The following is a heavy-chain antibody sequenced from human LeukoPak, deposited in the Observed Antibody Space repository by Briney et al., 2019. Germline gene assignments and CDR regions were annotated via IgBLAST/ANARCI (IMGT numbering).Heavy chain of an antibody. Sequence: GSLRLSCAASGFTFSSYAMSWVRQAPGKGLEWVSAISGSGGSTYYADSVKGRFTISRDNSKNTLYLQMNSLRAEDTAVYYCAKGGYGGRRLNYYYGMDVWGQGTTVTVSS. J-gene: IGHJ6*02. CDR3: AKGGYGGRRLNYYYGMDV. CDR2: ISGSGGST. CDR1: GFTFSSYA. V-gene: IGHV3-23*01. D-gene: IGHD5-12*01.